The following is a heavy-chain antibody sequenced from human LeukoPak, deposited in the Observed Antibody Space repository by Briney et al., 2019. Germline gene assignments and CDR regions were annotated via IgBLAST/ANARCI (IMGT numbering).Heavy chain of an antibody. CDR2: INHSGST. CDR3: ARGRLVGSSWYRYYFDY. Sequence: GSLRLSCAASGFTVSSKYMSWVRQAPGKGLEWIGEINHSGSTNYNPSLKSRVTISVDTSKNQFSLKLSSVTAADTAVYYCARGRLVGSSWYRYYFDYWGQGTLVTVSS. V-gene: IGHV4-34*01. CDR1: GFTVSSKY. J-gene: IGHJ4*02. D-gene: IGHD6-13*01.